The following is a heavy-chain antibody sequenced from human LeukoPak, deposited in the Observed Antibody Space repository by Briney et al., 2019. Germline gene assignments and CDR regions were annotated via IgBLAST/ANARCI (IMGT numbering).Heavy chain of an antibody. V-gene: IGHV3-30*01. Sequence: GGSLRLSCAASGFTFGSYAMHWVRQAPGEGLEWVAVISYDGSNKYYADSVKGRFTISRDNSKNTLYLQMNSLRAEDTAVYYCARGGPRYSSSWYYFDYWGQGTLVTVSS. CDR3: ARGGPRYSSSWYYFDY. J-gene: IGHJ4*02. D-gene: IGHD6-13*01. CDR1: GFTFGSYA. CDR2: ISYDGSNK.